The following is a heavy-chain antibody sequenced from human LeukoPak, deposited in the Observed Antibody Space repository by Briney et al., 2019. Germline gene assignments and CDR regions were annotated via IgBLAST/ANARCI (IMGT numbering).Heavy chain of an antibody. CDR2: INHSGST. D-gene: IGHD2-8*01. CDR3: ARGSGYCTNGVCSLYYFDY. CDR1: GGSFSSYY. Sequence: SETLSLTCAVYGGSFSSYYWSWIRQPPGKGLERIGEINHSGSTNYNPSPKSRVTISVDTSKNQFSLKLSSVTSADTAVYYCARGSGYCTNGVCSLYYFDYWGQGTLVTVSS. V-gene: IGHV4-34*01. J-gene: IGHJ4*02.